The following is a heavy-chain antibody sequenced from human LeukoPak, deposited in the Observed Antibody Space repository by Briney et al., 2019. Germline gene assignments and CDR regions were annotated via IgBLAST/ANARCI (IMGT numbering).Heavy chain of an antibody. J-gene: IGHJ4*02. V-gene: IGHV3-23*01. CDR2: ISGSGGST. CDR3: AKWAAMTRFDY. D-gene: IGHD5-18*01. Sequence: GGSLRLSCAASGFTFSTYAMSWVRQAPGKGLEWVSAISGSGGSTYYADSVKGRFTISRDNSKNTLFLEMNSLRAEDTAVYLCAKWAAMTRFDYWGQGTRVTVSS. CDR1: GFTFSTYA.